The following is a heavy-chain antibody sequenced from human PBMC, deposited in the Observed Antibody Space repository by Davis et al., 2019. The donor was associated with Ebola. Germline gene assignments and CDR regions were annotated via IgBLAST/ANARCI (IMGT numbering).Heavy chain of an antibody. V-gene: IGHV4-39*02. Sequence: PSETLSLTCTVSGGSISGSDFYWSWVRQPPGKGLEWIGSIFHTGATYYSPSLKSRVTMFVDTSKNQFSLNVYSVTAADTAIYYCATDILSQPRDWGQGTLVTVSS. CDR3: ATDILSQPRD. J-gene: IGHJ4*02. CDR2: IFHTGAT. CDR1: GGSISGSDFY.